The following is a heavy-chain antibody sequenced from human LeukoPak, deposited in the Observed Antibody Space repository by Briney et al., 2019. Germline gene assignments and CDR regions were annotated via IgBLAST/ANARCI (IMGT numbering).Heavy chain of an antibody. J-gene: IGHJ4*02. V-gene: IGHV1-69*05. Sequence: ASVKVSCKASGGTLSSYAISWVRQAPGQGLEWMGGIIPIFGTANYAQKFQGRVTITTDESTSTAYMELSSLRSEDTAVYYCARVGYRRDTAMANFFDYWGQGTLVTVSS. CDR3: ARVGYRRDTAMANFFDY. CDR2: IIPIFGTA. CDR1: GGTLSSYA. D-gene: IGHD5-18*01.